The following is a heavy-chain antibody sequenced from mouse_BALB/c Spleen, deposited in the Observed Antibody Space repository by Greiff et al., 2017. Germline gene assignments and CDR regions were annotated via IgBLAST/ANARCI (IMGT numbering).Heavy chain of an antibody. Sequence: DVQLVESGGGLVKPGGSLKLSCAASGFTFSSYAMSWVRQSPEKRLEWVAEISSGGSYTYYPDTVTGRFTISRDNAKNTLYLEMSSLRSEDTAMYYCARGDYEYAMDYWGQGTSVTVSS. D-gene: IGHD2-4*01. CDR3: ARGDYEYAMDY. V-gene: IGHV5-9-4*01. J-gene: IGHJ4*01. CDR2: ISSGGSYT. CDR1: GFTFSSYA.